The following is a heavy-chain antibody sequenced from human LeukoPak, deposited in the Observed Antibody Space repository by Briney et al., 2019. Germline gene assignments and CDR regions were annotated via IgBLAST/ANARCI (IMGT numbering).Heavy chain of an antibody. V-gene: IGHV3-23*01. CDR2: INGGGLST. D-gene: IGHD1-1*01. Sequence: PGGSLRLSCAASGFTFESYLMTWVRQAPGKGLEWVSSINGGGLSTSYADSVKGRFTTSRDNSKTTLFLQMNSLRAEDTGVYYCARQLGYCDSGACYFEFWGQGTLVTVSS. J-gene: IGHJ4*02. CDR1: GFTFESYL. CDR3: ARQLGYCDSGACYFEF.